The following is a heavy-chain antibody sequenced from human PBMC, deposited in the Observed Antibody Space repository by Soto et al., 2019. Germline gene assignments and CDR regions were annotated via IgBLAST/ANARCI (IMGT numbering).Heavy chain of an antibody. Sequence: QVQLVESGGGVVQPGRSLRLSCAASGFTFSSYGMHWVRQAPGKGLEWVAVIWYDGSNKYYADSVKGRFTISRDNSKNTLYLQMNSLRAEDTAVYYCARAXWIQLWFDYWGQGTLVTVSS. CDR2: IWYDGSNK. D-gene: IGHD5-18*01. J-gene: IGHJ5*01. V-gene: IGHV3-33*01. CDR3: ARAXWIQLWFDY. CDR1: GFTFSSYG.